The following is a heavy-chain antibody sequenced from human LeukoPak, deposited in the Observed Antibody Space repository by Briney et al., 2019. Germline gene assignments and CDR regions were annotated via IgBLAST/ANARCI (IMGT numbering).Heavy chain of an antibody. J-gene: IGHJ5*02. D-gene: IGHD2-15*01. CDR3: ARDPQYCSGGSCYALRMDWFDP. V-gene: IGHV3-7*01. CDR2: IKQDGSEK. Sequence: GGSLRLSCIASGFSLSTYNMNWVRQAPGKGLRWVANIKQDGSEKYYVDSVKGRFTISRDNAKNPLYLQMNSLRAEDTAVYYCARDPQYCSGGSCYALRMDWFDPWGQGTLVTVSS. CDR1: GFSLSTYN.